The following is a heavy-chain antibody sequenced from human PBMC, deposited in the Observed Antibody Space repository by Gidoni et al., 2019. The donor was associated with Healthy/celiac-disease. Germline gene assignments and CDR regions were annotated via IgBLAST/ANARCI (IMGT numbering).Heavy chain of an antibody. J-gene: IGHJ4*02. D-gene: IGHD3-10*01. Sequence: QVQPVASGGGGVQPGRSLSVCCAASGCPFSRYARHGVRQAPGKGLEWVAVISYDGSNKYYADSVKGRFTISRDNSKNTLYLQMNSLRAEDTAVYYCARDLGGFRELLGFFDTREPDYWGQGTLVTVSS. CDR2: ISYDGSNK. CDR3: ARDLGGFRELLGFFDTREPDY. CDR1: GCPFSRYA. V-gene: IGHV3-30-3*01.